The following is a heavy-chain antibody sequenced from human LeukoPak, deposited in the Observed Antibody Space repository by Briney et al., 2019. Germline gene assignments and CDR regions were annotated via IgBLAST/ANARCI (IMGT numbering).Heavy chain of an antibody. CDR1: GGSISSSSYY. CDR3: ASAPLGYGDSGGAFDI. D-gene: IGHD4-17*01. J-gene: IGHJ3*02. CDR2: INHSGST. Sequence: SETLSLTCTVSGGSISSSSYYWAWIRQPPGKGLEWIGEINHSGSTNYNPSLKSRVTISVDTSKNQFSLKLSSVTAADTAVYYCASAPLGYGDSGGAFDIWGQGTMVTVSS. V-gene: IGHV4-39*07.